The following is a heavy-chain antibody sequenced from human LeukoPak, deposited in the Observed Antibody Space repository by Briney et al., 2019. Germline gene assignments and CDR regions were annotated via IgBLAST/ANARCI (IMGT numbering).Heavy chain of an antibody. V-gene: IGHV4-34*01. J-gene: IGHJ1*01. CDR2: INHSGST. CDR1: GGSFSGYY. CDR3: ARGFVAYGDYGGD. Sequence: SETLSLTCAVYGGSFSGYYWSWIRQPPGKGLEWSGEINHSGSTNYNPSLKSRVTISVDTSKNQFSLKLSSVTAADPAVYYCARGFVAYGDYGGDWGQGTLVTVSS. D-gene: IGHD4-17*01.